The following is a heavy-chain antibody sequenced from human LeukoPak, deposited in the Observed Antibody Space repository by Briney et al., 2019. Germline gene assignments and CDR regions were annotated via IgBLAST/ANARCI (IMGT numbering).Heavy chain of an antibody. CDR1: GFSFSNYG. Sequence: GGSLRLSCASSGFSFSNYGIHWVRQAPGKGLEWEAFIRYDGSRKHYAESVRGRLTISRDNSKNTVSLQMNSLSAEDTAVYYCARGSTGSYYAADHWGQGTLVTVSS. CDR2: IRYDGSRK. CDR3: ARGSTGSYYAADH. J-gene: IGHJ4*02. D-gene: IGHD1-26*01. V-gene: IGHV3-30*02.